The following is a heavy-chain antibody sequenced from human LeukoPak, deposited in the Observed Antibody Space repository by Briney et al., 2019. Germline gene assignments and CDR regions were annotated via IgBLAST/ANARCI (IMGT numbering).Heavy chain of an antibody. Sequence: ASVKVSCKASGYTFTGYFIHWVRQAPGQGLEWMGWINPNSGDTNYAQKFQGRVTMTRDTSITTAYMELTSLRSDDTAVYYCARGESIAAPPDYWGQGTLVTVSS. D-gene: IGHD6-6*01. J-gene: IGHJ4*02. V-gene: IGHV1-2*02. CDR3: ARGESIAAPPDY. CDR1: GYTFTGYF. CDR2: INPNSGDT.